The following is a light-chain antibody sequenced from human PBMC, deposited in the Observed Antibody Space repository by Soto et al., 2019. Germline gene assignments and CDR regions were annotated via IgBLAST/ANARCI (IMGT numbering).Light chain of an antibody. J-gene: IGLJ1*01. V-gene: IGLV2-14*03. CDR2: DVS. Sequence: LTQPASVSGSPGQSIAISCTGTSSDVGGYNYVSWYQHHPGKAPKVMIYDVSNRPSGVSTRFSGSKSGNTASLTISGLQAEDEADYYCSSYTSSSTLYVFGSGTKVTVL. CDR3: SSYTSSSTLYV. CDR1: SSDVGGYNY.